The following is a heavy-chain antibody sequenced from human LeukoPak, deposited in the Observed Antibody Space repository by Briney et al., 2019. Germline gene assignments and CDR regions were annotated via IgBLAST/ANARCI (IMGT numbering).Heavy chain of an antibody. J-gene: IGHJ4*02. Sequence: SGGSLRLSCAASGFTFSDYYMSWIRQAPGKGLEWVSYISSSGSTIYYAGSVKGRFTISRDNAKNSLYPQMNSLRAEDTAVYYCARGAAAGDFDYWGQGTLVTVSS. V-gene: IGHV3-11*01. CDR1: GFTFSDYY. CDR2: ISSSGSTI. D-gene: IGHD6-13*01. CDR3: ARGAAAGDFDY.